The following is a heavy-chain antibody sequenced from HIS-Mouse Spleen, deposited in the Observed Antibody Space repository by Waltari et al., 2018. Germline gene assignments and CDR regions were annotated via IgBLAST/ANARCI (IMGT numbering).Heavy chain of an antibody. Sequence: QVPLQDSGPGMLNPSETLSLTSTVSGGSSSSYYWSWIRQPPGKGLEWIGYIYYSGSTNYNPSLKSRVTISVDTSKNQFSLKLSSVTAADTAVYYCARDLGATRAFDIWGQGTMVTVSS. CDR1: GGSSSSYY. CDR2: IYYSGST. V-gene: IGHV4-59*01. J-gene: IGHJ3*02. CDR3: ARDLGATRAFDI. D-gene: IGHD1-26*01.